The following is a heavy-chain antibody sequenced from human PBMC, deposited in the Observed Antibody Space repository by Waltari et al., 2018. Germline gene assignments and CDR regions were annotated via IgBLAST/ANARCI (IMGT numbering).Heavy chain of an antibody. V-gene: IGHV4-59*01. CDR2: IYSSGST. D-gene: IGHD3-3*01. J-gene: IGHJ6*02. CDR3: ASYPYYDFWSGYSEGFYYYYGMDV. Sequence: QVQLQESGPGLVKPSETLSLTCTVSGGSISSYYWSWIRQPPGTGLGWVGYIYSSGSTNYNPSLKSRVTISVDTSKNQFSLKLSSVTAADTAVYYCASYPYYDFWSGYSEGFYYYYGMDVWGQGTTVTVSS. CDR1: GGSISSYY.